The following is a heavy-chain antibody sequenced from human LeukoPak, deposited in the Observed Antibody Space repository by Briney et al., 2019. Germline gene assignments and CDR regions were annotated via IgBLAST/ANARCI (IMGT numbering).Heavy chain of an antibody. CDR1: GFTFDDYG. V-gene: IGHV3-20*04. CDR2: INWNGGST. CDR3: AKGDYGDYYFDY. D-gene: IGHD4-17*01. J-gene: IGHJ4*02. Sequence: GGSLRLSCAASGFTFDDYGMSWVRQAPGKGLEWVSGINWNGGSTGYADSVKGRFTISRDNSKNTLYLQMNSLRAEDTAVYYCAKGDYGDYYFDYWGQGTLVTVSS.